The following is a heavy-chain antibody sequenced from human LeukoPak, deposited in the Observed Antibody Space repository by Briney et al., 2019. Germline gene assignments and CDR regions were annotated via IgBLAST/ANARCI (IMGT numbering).Heavy chain of an antibody. CDR3: AKDRYYYGSESYPIEAFDV. J-gene: IGHJ3*01. D-gene: IGHD3-10*01. CDR1: GFTFSTYG. Sequence: PGGSLRLSCAASGFTFSTYGMHWVRQAPGKGLEWVAFIRYDRSNKYYAESVKGRFTISRDNSKNTLYVQMNSLRTEDTAVHYCAKDRYYYGSESYPIEAFDVWGQGTMVSVS. V-gene: IGHV3-30*02. CDR2: IRYDRSNK.